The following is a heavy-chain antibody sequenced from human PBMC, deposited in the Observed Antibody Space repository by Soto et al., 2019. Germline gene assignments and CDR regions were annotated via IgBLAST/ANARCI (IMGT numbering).Heavy chain of an antibody. CDR2: MNPNSGNT. V-gene: IGHV1-8*01. CDR1: GYTFTSYD. CDR3: ARRRDYDILTGYSAGWFDP. J-gene: IGHJ5*02. D-gene: IGHD3-9*01. Sequence: GASVKVSCKASGYTFTSYDINWVRQATGQGLEWMGWMNPNSGNTGYAQKFQGRVTMTRNTSISTAYMELSSLRSEDTAVYYCARRRDYDILTGYSAGWFDPWGQGTLVTVSS.